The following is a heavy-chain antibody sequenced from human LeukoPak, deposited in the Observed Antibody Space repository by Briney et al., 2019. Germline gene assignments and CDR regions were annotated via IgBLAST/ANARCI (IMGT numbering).Heavy chain of an antibody. CDR3: ARVQWLVQYWYFDL. J-gene: IGHJ2*01. V-gene: IGHV3-23*01. CDR1: GFTVSSYV. CDR2: ITGSDRRT. Sequence: GGSLRLSCAASGFTVSSYVMTWVRQAPGKGLEWVSVITGSDRRTYYADSVKGRFTISRDNSRNTVYLQMSTLRAEDTAVYYCARVQWLVQYWYFDLWGRGTLVTVSS. D-gene: IGHD6-19*01.